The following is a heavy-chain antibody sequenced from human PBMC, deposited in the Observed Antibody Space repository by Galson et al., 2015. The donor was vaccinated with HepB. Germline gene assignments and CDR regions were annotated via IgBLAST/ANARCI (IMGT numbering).Heavy chain of an antibody. D-gene: IGHD3-16*02. Sequence: SCKASGYSFTGHYIHWVRQAPGQGLEWMGWINTNNGATKFLQKFQGRVTLTRVTSINTVYMELRSLRSDDTALYYCARDSLRWAFDVWGQGTMVTVSS. CDR3: ARDSLRWAFDV. CDR2: INTNNGAT. V-gene: IGHV1-2*02. J-gene: IGHJ3*01. CDR1: GYSFTGHY.